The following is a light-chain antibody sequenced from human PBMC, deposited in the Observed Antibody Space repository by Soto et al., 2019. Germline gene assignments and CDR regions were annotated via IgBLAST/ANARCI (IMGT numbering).Light chain of an antibody. V-gene: IGKV3-20*01. J-gene: IGKJ1*01. CDR2: GAS. Sequence: EIVLTQSPGTVSLSPGERATLSCRAIQSVSSSYLAWYQQKPGQAPRLLIYGASSRATGIPDRFSGSGSGTDFTLTISRLEPEDFAVYYCQQYGSSPPWTFGQGTKVDIK. CDR1: QSVSSSY. CDR3: QQYGSSPPWT.